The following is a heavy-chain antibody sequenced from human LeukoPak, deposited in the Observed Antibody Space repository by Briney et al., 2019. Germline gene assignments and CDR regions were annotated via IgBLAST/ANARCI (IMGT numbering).Heavy chain of an antibody. CDR2: ISGSGGST. V-gene: IGHV3-23*01. Sequence: PGGSLRLSCAASGFTFNNYAMSWVRQAPGKGLEWVSAISGSGGSTYYADSVKGRFTISRDNSKNTLYLQMNSLRAEDTAVYFCAKGSKAVIFTRDHYMDVWGKGSTVTISS. D-gene: IGHD3-3*01. CDR3: AKGSKAVIFTRDHYMDV. CDR1: GFTFNNYA. J-gene: IGHJ6*03.